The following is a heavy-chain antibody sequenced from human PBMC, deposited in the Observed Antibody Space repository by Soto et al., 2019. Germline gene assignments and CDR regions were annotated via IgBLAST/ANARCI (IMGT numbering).Heavy chain of an antibody. CDR3: ARHPRSSWYFHDFDI. CDR1: GYNFASYW. V-gene: IGHV5-10-1*01. CDR2: IDPFDSNS. D-gene: IGHD6-13*01. Sequence: ESLKISCEGSGYNFASYWINWVRQMPGKGLEWMGRIDPFDSNSNYSPSFQGHLIISVDNSINTAYLQWSSLKASDTAMYFCARHPRSSWYFHDFDIWGQGTMVTVSS. J-gene: IGHJ3*02.